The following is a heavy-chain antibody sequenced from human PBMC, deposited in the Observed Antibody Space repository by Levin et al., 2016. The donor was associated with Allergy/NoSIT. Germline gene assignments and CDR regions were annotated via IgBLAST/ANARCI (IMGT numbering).Heavy chain of an antibody. Sequence: ASVKVSCKTSGYIFPSSFIYWVRQAPGQGLEYMGMINPSGGSTTYAQKFQYRVTMTSDASTSTIYMELSSLTSEDTAVYYCAKEGCNSDACFRFNWFDTWGQGTLVTVSS. V-gene: IGHV1-46*01. CDR3: AKEGCNSDACFRFNWFDT. D-gene: IGHD2/OR15-2a*01. CDR1: GYIFPSSF. J-gene: IGHJ5*02. CDR2: INPSGGST.